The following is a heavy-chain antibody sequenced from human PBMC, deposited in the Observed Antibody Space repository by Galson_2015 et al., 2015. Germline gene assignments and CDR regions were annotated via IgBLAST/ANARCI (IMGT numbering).Heavy chain of an antibody. V-gene: IGHV3-53*01. D-gene: IGHD4-17*01. CDR2: IYSGGST. CDR1: GFTVSTNY. CDR3: ATVTKPLQYFDA. Sequence: SLRLCCAASGFTVSTNYMTWSRQAPGKGLEWLSIIYSGGSTYYADSVKGRFAITRDNSKNTLDLQMNSLRAEDTAVYYCATVTKPLQYFDAWGQGTMVTVSS. J-gene: IGHJ4*02.